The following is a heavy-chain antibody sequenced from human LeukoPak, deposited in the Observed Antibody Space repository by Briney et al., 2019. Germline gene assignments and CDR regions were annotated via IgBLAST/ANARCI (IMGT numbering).Heavy chain of an antibody. CDR3: ARGSPVRYFDWLPKVFDY. CDR2: INHSGST. Sequence: SETLSLTCAVYGGSFSGYYWSWIRQPPGKGLEWIGEINHSGSTNYNPSLKSRVTISVDTSKNQFSLKLSSVTAADTAVYSCARGSPVRYFDWLPKVFDYWGQGTLVTVSS. CDR1: GGSFSGYY. D-gene: IGHD3-9*01. J-gene: IGHJ4*02. V-gene: IGHV4-34*01.